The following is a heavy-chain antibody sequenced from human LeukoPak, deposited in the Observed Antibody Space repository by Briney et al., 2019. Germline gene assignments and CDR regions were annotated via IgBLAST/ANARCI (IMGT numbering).Heavy chain of an antibody. CDR3: ARVRDTAMVSYFDY. J-gene: IGHJ4*02. D-gene: IGHD5-18*01. CDR1: GGSIISRSYY. V-gene: IGHV4-39*07. CDR2: IYYSGST. Sequence: SETLSLTCTVSGGSIISRSYYWGWIRQPPGKGLEWIGSIYYSGSTSYNPSLKSRVTMSVDTSKNQFSLKLSSVTAADTAVYYCARVRDTAMVSYFDYWGQGTLVTVSS.